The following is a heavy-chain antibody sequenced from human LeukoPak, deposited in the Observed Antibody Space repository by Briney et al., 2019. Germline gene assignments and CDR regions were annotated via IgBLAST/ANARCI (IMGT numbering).Heavy chain of an antibody. V-gene: IGHV3-23*01. Sequence: LGGSLRLSCAASGFTFSSYAMSWVRQAPGKGLEWVSAISGSGGSTYYADSVKGRFTISRDNSKNTLYLQMNSLRAEDTAVYYCAKVRARYSYGLGLVDYWGQGTLVTVSS. D-gene: IGHD5-18*01. CDR2: ISGSGGST. CDR1: GFTFSSYA. J-gene: IGHJ4*02. CDR3: AKVRARYSYGLGLVDY.